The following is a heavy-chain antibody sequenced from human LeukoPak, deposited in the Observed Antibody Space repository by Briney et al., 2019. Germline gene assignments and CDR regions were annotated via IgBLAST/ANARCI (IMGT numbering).Heavy chain of an antibody. CDR2: INHSGST. D-gene: IGHD3-16*02. CDR1: GGSFSGYY. Sequence: SETLSLTCAVYGGSFSGYYWSWIRQPPGKGLEWIGEINHSGSTNYNPSLKSRVTISVDTSKNQFSLKLSSVTAADTAVYYCARVLVRLGELSFDYWGQGTLVTVSS. CDR3: ARVLVRLGELSFDY. J-gene: IGHJ4*02. V-gene: IGHV4-34*01.